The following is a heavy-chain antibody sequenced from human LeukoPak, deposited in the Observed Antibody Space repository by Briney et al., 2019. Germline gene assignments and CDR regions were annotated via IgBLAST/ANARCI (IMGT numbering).Heavy chain of an antibody. D-gene: IGHD6-19*01. V-gene: IGHV4-4*07. J-gene: IGHJ4*02. Sequence: SETLSFTCTVSGGSISSYYWSWIRQPAGKGLEWIGRIYTSGSTNYNPSLKSRVTISVDKSKNQFSLKLSSVTAADTAVYYCARSIAVAFDYWGQGTLVTVSS. CDR3: ARSIAVAFDY. CDR1: GGSISSYY. CDR2: IYTSGST.